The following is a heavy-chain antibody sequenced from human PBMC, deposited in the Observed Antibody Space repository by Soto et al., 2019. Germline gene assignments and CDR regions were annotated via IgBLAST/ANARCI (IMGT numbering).Heavy chain of an antibody. D-gene: IGHD3-16*01. Sequence: PSETLSLTCTVSGGSISSGAYYWSWIRQPPGKGLEWIGYIYYSGSTYYNPSLKSRVTISVDTSKNQFSLKLSSVTAADTAVYYCARDENVAMTFDYWGQGTLVTVSS. J-gene: IGHJ4*02. CDR2: IYYSGST. CDR3: ARDENVAMTFDY. V-gene: IGHV4-30-4*01. CDR1: GGSISSGAYY.